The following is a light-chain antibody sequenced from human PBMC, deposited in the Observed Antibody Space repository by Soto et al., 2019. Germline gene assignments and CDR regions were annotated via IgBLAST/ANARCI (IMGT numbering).Light chain of an antibody. J-gene: IGLJ1*01. CDR2: EGS. CDR3: CSYAGSYSYV. Sequence: QSVLTQPASVSGSPGQSITISCTGTSSDVGSYNLVSWYQQHPGTAPKLMIYEGSKRPSGVSNRFSGSKSGNTASLTISGLQAEDEADYYCCSYAGSYSYVFGTGTKLTVL. V-gene: IGLV2-23*01. CDR1: SSDVGSYNL.